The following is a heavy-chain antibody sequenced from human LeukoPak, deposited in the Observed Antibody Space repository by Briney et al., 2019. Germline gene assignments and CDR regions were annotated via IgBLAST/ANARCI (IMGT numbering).Heavy chain of an antibody. V-gene: IGHV4-34*01. CDR2: INHSGST. Sequence: KPSETLSLTCAVYGGSFSGYYWSWIRQPPGKGLEWIGEINHSGSTNYNPSLKSRVTISVDTSKNQFSLKLSSLTAADTAVYYCAGRLRSLDYWGQGTLVTVSS. CDR1: GGSFSGYY. CDR3: AGRLRSLDY. J-gene: IGHJ4*02. D-gene: IGHD4-17*01.